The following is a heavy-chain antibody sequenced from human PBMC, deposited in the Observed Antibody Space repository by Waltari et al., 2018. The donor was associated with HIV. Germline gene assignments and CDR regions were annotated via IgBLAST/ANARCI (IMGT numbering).Heavy chain of an antibody. J-gene: IGHJ4*02. CDR3: ARGGFYGSGSKVN. CDR2: IKQDGSEK. Sequence: EVQLVESGGGWVQPGGSLTLPCAASGFTFSRYWMSWVRQAPGKGLEWVANIKQDGSEKYYVDSVNGRFTISRDNAENSLYLQMNSLRAEDTAVYYCARGGFYGSGSKVNWGQGTLVTVSS. CDR1: GFTFSRYW. D-gene: IGHD3-10*01. V-gene: IGHV3-7*04.